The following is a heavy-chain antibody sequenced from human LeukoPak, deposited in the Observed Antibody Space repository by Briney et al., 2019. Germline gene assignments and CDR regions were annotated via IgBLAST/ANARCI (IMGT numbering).Heavy chain of an antibody. V-gene: IGHV1-46*01. J-gene: IGHJ6*04. CDR1: GYTFTSYY. Sequence: ASVKVSCKASGYTFTSYYMHWVRQAPGQGREWMGIINPSGGSTSYAQKFQGRVTMTRDTSTSTVYMELSSLRSEDTAVYYCARDADTAMVTLSNYYYGMDVWGKGTTVTVSS. D-gene: IGHD5-18*01. CDR2: INPSGGST. CDR3: ARDADTAMVTLSNYYYGMDV.